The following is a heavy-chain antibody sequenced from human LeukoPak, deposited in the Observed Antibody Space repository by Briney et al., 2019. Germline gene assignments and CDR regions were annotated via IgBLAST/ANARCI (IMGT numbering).Heavy chain of an antibody. CDR1: GFTFSGYS. CDR2: ISASSSSI. J-gene: IGHJ4*02. CDR3: AKAAGGTYFFDY. D-gene: IGHD1-26*01. Sequence: GGSLRLSCAASGFTFSGYSMNWVRQAVGKGLEWVSYISASSSSIYYADSVKGRFTISRDNSKNTLYLQMNSLRAEDTAVYYCAKAAGGTYFFDYWGQGTLVTVSS. V-gene: IGHV3-48*01.